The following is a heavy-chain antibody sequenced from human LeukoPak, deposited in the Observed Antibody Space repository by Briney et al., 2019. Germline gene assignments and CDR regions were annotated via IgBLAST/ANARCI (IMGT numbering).Heavy chain of an antibody. J-gene: IGHJ4*02. D-gene: IGHD3-10*01. V-gene: IGHV3-23*01. CDR2: ISGSGGST. CDR3: AKAFNPRSGSAPGPEY. Sequence: GGSLRLSSSASGFTFSSYAMSWVRQAPGKGLEWVSAISGSGGSTYYADSVKGRITISRDNSKNTLYLQKNSLRAEDKAVYYCAKAFNPRSGSAPGPEYWGQGTLVTVSS. CDR1: GFTFSSYA.